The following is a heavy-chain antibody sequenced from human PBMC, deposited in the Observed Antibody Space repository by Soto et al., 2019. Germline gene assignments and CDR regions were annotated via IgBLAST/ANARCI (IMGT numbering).Heavy chain of an antibody. CDR1: VGSISRSSYS. D-gene: IGHD3-10*01. J-gene: IGHJ6*02. CDR2: IYYSGST. V-gene: IGHV4-39*01. CDR3: ARHGTRHYYCWGISTYYYYYGMDV. Sequence: QLQLQESGPGLVKPSETLSLTCTVSVGSISRSSYSWVWIRQPPGKGPKWIASIYYSGSTYYNPSLKSQVTRSLDTSKNHFSLKLSAVNAADTAVYYCARHGTRHYYCWGISTYYYYYGMDVWGQGTTVTVSS.